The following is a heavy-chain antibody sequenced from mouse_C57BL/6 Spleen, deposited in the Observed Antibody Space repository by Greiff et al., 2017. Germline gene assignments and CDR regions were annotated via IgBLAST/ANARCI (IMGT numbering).Heavy chain of an antibody. CDR3: ARWEDDYGRLYFDY. D-gene: IGHD2-4*01. CDR1: GYAFSSSW. CDR2: IYPGGGDT. Sequence: QVQLQQSGPELVKPGASVKISCKASGYAFSSSWMNWVKQRPGKGLEWIGRIYPGGGDTNYTGKFKGKATLTADKSSSTAYMQLSSLTSEDSAVYFCARWEDDYGRLYFDYWGQGTTLTVSS. J-gene: IGHJ2*01. V-gene: IGHV1-82*01.